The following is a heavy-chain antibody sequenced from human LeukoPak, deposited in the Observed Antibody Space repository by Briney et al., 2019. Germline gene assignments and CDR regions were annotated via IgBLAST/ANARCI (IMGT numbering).Heavy chain of an antibody. CDR3: ARGYSYGSDYYYGMDV. J-gene: IGHJ6*02. Sequence: GASVKVSCKASGYTFTGSYMHWVRQAPGQGLEWMGWISGYNGNTKYAQKVQGRVTMTTDTSTSTAYMELRSLRSDDTAVYYCARGYSYGSDYYYGMDVWGQGTTVTVSS. CDR2: ISGYNGNT. V-gene: IGHV1-18*01. D-gene: IGHD5-18*01. CDR1: GYTFTGSY.